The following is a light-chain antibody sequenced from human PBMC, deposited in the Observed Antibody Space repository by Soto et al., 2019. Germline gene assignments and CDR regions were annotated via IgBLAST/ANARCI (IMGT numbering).Light chain of an antibody. CDR1: QSISSG. CDR2: DAS. V-gene: IGKV1-5*01. Sequence: DIQMTQSPSTLSASLGDRVTITCRASQSISSGLAWYQQKPGKAPKVLIYDASSLQSGVPSRFSGSGSGTEFPLTITSLQPEDFAIYYCQQYNSYSPWTFGQGTKVEIK. J-gene: IGKJ1*01. CDR3: QQYNSYSPWT.